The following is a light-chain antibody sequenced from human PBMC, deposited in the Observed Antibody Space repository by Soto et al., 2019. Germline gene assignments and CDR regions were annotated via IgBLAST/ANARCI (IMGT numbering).Light chain of an antibody. V-gene: IGLV7-43*01. CDR1: TGAVTSGHY. J-gene: IGLJ2*01. CDR3: LLYYGGAVV. CDR2: NTN. Sequence: QTVVTQEPSLTVSPGGTVTLTCASSTGAVTSGHYPNWFQQKFGQAPRALIYNTNNKHSWTPARFSGSLLGGKAALTLSGVQPEDEAEYYCLLYYGGAVVFGGGTKLT.